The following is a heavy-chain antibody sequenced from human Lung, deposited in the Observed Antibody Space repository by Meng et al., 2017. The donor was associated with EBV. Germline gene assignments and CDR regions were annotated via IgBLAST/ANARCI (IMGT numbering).Heavy chain of an antibody. CDR2: INDSEST. CDR3: ARSTFDY. Sequence: QLRLPQGAQVLLKATQTLSLTGAGDAGSCSGSFSGYDWSWIRRAPGKGLEWIEEINDSESTDSIPSLKSRLTISVDRSKSQFSLELSSVTAADTAVYYCARSTFDYWGQGTLVTVSS. CDR1: AGSCSGSFSGYD. D-gene: IGHD1-26*01. V-gene: IGHV4-34*01. J-gene: IGHJ4*02.